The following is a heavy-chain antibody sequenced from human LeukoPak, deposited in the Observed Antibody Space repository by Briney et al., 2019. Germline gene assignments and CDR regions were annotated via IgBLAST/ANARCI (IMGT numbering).Heavy chain of an antibody. D-gene: IGHD6-19*01. CDR3: ATGIAVAGPLDY. Sequence: PGGSLRLSCAASGFTFSSYAMHWVRQAPGKGLEWVAVISYGGSNKYYADSVKGRFTISRDNSKNTLYLQMNSLRAEDTAVYYCATGIAVAGPLDYWGQGTLVTVSS. CDR1: GFTFSSYA. J-gene: IGHJ4*02. V-gene: IGHV3-30-3*01. CDR2: ISYGGSNK.